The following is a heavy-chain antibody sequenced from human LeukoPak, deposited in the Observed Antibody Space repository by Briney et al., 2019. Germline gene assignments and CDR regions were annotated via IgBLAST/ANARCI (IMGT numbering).Heavy chain of an antibody. V-gene: IGHV3-33*06. D-gene: IGHD1-26*01. J-gene: IGHJ3*02. CDR2: IWSDGDNK. Sequence: GGSLRLSCVASGFTFNIYGMHWVRQAPGKGLEWVAVIWSDGDNKYYAYSVKGRFTISRDNSRNTLYLQMNNLRAEDTAVYYCAKSISGSYSAFDISGQGTVVTVSS. CDR1: GFTFNIYG. CDR3: AKSISGSYSAFDI.